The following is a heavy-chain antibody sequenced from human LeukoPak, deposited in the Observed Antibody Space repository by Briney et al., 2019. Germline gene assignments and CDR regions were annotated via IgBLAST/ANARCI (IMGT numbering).Heavy chain of an antibody. Sequence: GGSLRLSCAASGFTFSSYGMHWVRQAPGKGLEWVAVISYDGSNKYYADSVKGRFTISRDNSKNTLYLQMNSLRGEDTAVYYCAKDGSYSSGWYSIDYWGQGTLVTVSS. V-gene: IGHV3-30*18. CDR3: AKDGSYSSGWYSIDY. CDR2: ISYDGSNK. J-gene: IGHJ4*02. CDR1: GFTFSSYG. D-gene: IGHD6-19*01.